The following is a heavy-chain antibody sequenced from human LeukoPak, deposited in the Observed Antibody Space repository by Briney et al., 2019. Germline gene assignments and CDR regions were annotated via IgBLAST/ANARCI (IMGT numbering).Heavy chain of an antibody. CDR2: ISGSGGST. D-gene: IGHD6-19*01. CDR1: GFTFSSYA. CDR3: ATQQWLVPYYFDY. Sequence: GGSLRLSCAASGFTFSSYAMSWVRQAPGKGLEWVSAISGSGGSTYYADSVKGRFTISRDNSKNTLYLQMNSLRAEDTAIYYCATQQWLVPYYFDYWGQGTLVTVSS. J-gene: IGHJ4*02. V-gene: IGHV3-23*01.